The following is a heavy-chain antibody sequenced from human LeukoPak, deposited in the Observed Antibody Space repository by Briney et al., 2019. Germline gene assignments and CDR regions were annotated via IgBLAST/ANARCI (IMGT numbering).Heavy chain of an antibody. V-gene: IGHV3-74*01. CDR2: INSDGSST. D-gene: IGHD2-2*03. CDR1: GFTFSGYW. Sequence: GGSLRLSCAASGFTFSGYWMHWVRQAPGKGLVWVSRINSDGSSTSYADSVKGRFTISRDNAKNTLYLQMNSLRAEDTAVYYCARVGFWASFGYWGQGTLVTVSS. J-gene: IGHJ4*02. CDR3: ARVGFWASFGY.